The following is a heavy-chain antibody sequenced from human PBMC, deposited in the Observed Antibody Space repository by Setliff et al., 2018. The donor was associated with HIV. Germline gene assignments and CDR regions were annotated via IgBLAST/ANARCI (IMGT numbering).Heavy chain of an antibody. J-gene: IGHJ4*02. CDR3: GISRLNRADLAAVWTD. Sequence: SETLSLTCAVSGYSISSTYYWGWVRQSPGKGLEWIASSYYSGSTLYNPSLKSRVSTAVDTSQNQFSLKLSSVTAADTALYYCGISRLNRADLAAVWTDWGQGSLVTVSS. CDR2: SYYSGST. CDR1: GYSISSTYY. V-gene: IGHV4-38-2*01. D-gene: IGHD2-21*01.